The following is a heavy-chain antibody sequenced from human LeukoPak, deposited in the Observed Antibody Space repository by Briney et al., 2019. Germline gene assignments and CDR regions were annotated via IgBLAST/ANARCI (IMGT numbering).Heavy chain of an antibody. CDR3: ANLEGSSTWYYFDY. J-gene: IGHJ4*02. V-gene: IGHV5-51*01. Sequence: GESLQISCKASGYTFTSYWIGWVRQLPGKGLEWMGIIYPGDSDTRYSPSFEGQVTISADKSINTAYLQWSGLTASDTAMYYYANLEGSSTWYYFDYWGQGTLVTVSS. CDR1: GYTFTSYW. D-gene: IGHD6-13*01. CDR2: IYPGDSDT.